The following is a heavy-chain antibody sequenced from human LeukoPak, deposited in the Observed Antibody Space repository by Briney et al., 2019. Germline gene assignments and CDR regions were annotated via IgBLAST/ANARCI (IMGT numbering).Heavy chain of an antibody. Sequence: GGSLRLSCAASGFTFSSYEMNWVRQAPGKGLEWVSYISSSGSTIYYADSVKGRFTISRDNAKNSLYLQMNSLRAEYTAVYYCARDAASNFDYWGQGTLVTVSS. CDR1: GFTFSSYE. CDR2: ISSSGSTI. D-gene: IGHD6-25*01. J-gene: IGHJ4*02. V-gene: IGHV3-48*03. CDR3: ARDAASNFDY.